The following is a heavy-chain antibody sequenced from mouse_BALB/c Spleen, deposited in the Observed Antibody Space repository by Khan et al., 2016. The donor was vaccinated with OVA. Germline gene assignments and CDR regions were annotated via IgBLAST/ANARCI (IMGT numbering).Heavy chain of an antibody. J-gene: IGHJ3*01. Sequence: QVQLQQSGAELARPGASVKMSCKASGYTFTTYTIHWVKQRPGQGLEWIGYIIPSNDYTNYNQKFKDRATLTADKSSSTAYMQLSSLTSEDSAVYYWAREWAYYRSDGWFAYWGQGTLVTVSA. CDR2: IIPSNDYT. CDR3: AREWAYYRSDGWFAY. D-gene: IGHD2-14*01. V-gene: IGHV1-4*01. CDR1: GYTFTTYT.